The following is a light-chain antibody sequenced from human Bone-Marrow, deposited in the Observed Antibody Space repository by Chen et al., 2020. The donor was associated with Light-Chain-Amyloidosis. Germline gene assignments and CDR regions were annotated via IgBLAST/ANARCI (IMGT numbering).Light chain of an antibody. CDR1: NSDVGNYNL. V-gene: IGLV2-23*01. Sequence: QSALTQPASASGSPGQSITISCTASNSDVGNYNLVSWYQHHPGKAPKLIIYGDFKRPSGVSNRFSGSKSGNTASLTISGLQNEDEAHYHCCAYTGSSTWVFGGGTKLTVL. CDR2: GDF. J-gene: IGLJ3*02. CDR3: CAYTGSSTWV.